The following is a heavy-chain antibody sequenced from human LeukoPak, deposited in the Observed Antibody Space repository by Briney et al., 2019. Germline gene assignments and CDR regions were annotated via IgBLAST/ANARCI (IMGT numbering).Heavy chain of an antibody. CDR2: ISSDANTQ. V-gene: IGHV3-30*04. J-gene: IGHJ6*02. Sequence: SGRSLRLSCAASGFTFSTYAMHWVRQAPGKGLEWVTIISSDANTQYYADSVKGRFTISRDNSKNTLYLQMNSLRAEDTAVYYCATAVYSGSKYYYYGMDVWGQGTTVTVSS. CDR3: ATAVYSGSKYYYYGMDV. CDR1: GFTFSTYA. D-gene: IGHD1-26*01.